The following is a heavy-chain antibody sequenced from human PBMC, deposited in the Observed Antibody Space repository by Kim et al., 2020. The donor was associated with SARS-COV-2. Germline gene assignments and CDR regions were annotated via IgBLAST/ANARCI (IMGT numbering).Heavy chain of an antibody. CDR1: GFTFTKCA. V-gene: IGHV3-23*01. CDR3: AKDPRKYYYDSAGSSYSEY. D-gene: IGHD3-22*01. CDR2: ISGSGGNT. Sequence: GGSLRLSCVASGFTFTKCAMNWVRQAPGKGLEWVSVISGSGGNTDYGDSVKGRFTISRANSKNTLYLQMDSLRAEDTAVYYCAKDPRKYYYDSAGSSYSEYWGQGTLVTVSS. J-gene: IGHJ4*02.